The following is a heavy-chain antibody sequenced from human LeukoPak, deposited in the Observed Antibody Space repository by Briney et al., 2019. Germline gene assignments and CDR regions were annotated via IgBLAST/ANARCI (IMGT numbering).Heavy chain of an antibody. V-gene: IGHV3-23*01. J-gene: IGHJ4*02. Sequence: GGSLRLSCAASGFTFSSSAMSWVRQAPGKGLEWVSAISNNGGYTYYADSVQGRFTISRDNSKSTLYLQMNSLRAEDTAVYYCAGDRATSYFDYWGQGALVTISS. CDR3: AGDRATSYFDY. CDR2: ISNNGGYT. D-gene: IGHD1-26*01. CDR1: GFTFSSSA.